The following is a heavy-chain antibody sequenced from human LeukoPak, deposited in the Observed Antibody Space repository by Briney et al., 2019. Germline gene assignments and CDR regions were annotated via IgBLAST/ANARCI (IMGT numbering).Heavy chain of an antibody. D-gene: IGHD4-17*01. Sequence: GGSLRLSCAASGFTFSSYSMNWVRQAPGKGLEWLSYISSSSRTIYYADSVKGRFTISRDNANNSLYLQMNSLRAEDTAVYYCARDRYGDYDFDYWGQGTLVTVSS. J-gene: IGHJ4*02. CDR2: ISSSSRTI. CDR1: GFTFSSYS. V-gene: IGHV3-48*01. CDR3: ARDRYGDYDFDY.